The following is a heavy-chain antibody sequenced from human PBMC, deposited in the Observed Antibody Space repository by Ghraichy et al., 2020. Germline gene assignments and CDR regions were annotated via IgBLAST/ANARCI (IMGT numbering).Heavy chain of an antibody. Sequence: LTCAASGFTFRHYGMYWVRQAPGKGLEWVTLIWYDGSNTNYADSVKGRFTVSRDNSKNTVYPQMDSLTVDDTAMYYCARDLGHAYGFYNYFGPWGQGTLVTVSS. J-gene: IGHJ5*02. CDR2: IWYDGSNT. D-gene: IGHD3-10*01. V-gene: IGHV3-33*07. CDR1: GFTFRHYG. CDR3: ARDLGHAYGFYNYFGP.